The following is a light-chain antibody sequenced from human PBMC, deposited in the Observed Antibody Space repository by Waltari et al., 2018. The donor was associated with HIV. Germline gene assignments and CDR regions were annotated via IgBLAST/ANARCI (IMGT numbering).Light chain of an antibody. V-gene: IGKV1-39*01. CDR2: AAS. CDR3: QQSYSTPT. Sequence: DIQMTQSPSSLSASVGDRVTITCRPSQSITRYLNWYQQKPGKAPKLLIYAASSLQSGVPSRFSGSGSGTDFTLTISSLQPEDFATYYCQQSYSTPTFGGGTKVEIK. J-gene: IGKJ4*01. CDR1: QSITRY.